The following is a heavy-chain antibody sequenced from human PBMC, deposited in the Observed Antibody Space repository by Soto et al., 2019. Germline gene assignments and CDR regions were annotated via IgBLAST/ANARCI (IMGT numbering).Heavy chain of an antibody. CDR2: INPSGGST. V-gene: IGHV1-46*01. CDR3: ARATSAGNGRGVDV. J-gene: IGHJ6*04. Sequence: QVQLVQSGTEVKEPGASVSLSCKASGYTFTTYYIHWVRQAPGQGLEWMGMINPSGGSTTYAQNFQGRVTMPGDTSTSTVNMDLNSLRSDDTAVYYCARATSAGNGRGVDVWGKGTTVTVSS. D-gene: IGHD2-8*01. CDR1: GYTFTTYY.